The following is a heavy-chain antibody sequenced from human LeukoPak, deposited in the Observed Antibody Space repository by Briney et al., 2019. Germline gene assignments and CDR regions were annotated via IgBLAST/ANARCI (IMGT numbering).Heavy chain of an antibody. CDR3: ATFSGNYVFDY. J-gene: IGHJ4*02. D-gene: IGHD1-26*01. V-gene: IGHV4-39*02. CDR1: GGSINRSSKY. CDR2: VYYSGST. Sequence: PSETLSLTCSVSGGSINRSSKYWGWIGQSPGKGLEWIGSVYYSGSTDYNSSLESRVTISVDTSKNHFSLKLSSVTAADTAVYYCATFSGNYVFDYWGQGTRVTVSS.